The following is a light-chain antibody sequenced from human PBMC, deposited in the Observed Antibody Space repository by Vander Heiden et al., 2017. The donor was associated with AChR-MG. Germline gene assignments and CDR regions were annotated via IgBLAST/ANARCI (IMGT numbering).Light chain of an antibody. V-gene: IGKV1-12*01. CDR3: QQANTFLQT. CDR1: QGISSW. Sequence: DIQMSQSPSSVSAPVGDRVTITCRASQGISSWLACYQQNPGKAPKLLIYAASILQSGVPSRFSGRGSGTDFTLTVSSLQPEDFATYYCQQANTFLQTFGQGTRLELK. J-gene: IGKJ5*01. CDR2: AAS.